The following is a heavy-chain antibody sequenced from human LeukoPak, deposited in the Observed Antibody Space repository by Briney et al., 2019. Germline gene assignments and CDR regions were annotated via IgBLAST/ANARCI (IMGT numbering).Heavy chain of an antibody. J-gene: IGHJ6*02. CDR2: IAHSGNGM. Sequence: GGSLRLSCAASGFTFSDYYMTWIRQAPGKGLEWVSHIAHSGNGMWYADAVKGRFTISRDNAKNLLFLQMDSLRAEDTAVYYCVRGHYEMGVWGQGTTVIVSS. CDR1: GFTFSDYY. V-gene: IGHV3-11*01. CDR3: VRGHYEMGV.